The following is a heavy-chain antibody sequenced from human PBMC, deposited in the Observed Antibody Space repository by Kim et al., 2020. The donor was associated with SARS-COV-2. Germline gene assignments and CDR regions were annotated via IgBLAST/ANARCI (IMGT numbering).Heavy chain of an antibody. CDR1: GYTFTSYY. CDR3: ARDKGPAAMFPYYYYYGMDV. CDR2: INPSGGST. Sequence: ASVKVSCKASGYTFTSYYMHWVRQAPGQGLEWMGIINPSGGSTSYAQKFQGRVTMTRDTSTSTVYMELSSLRSEDTAVYYCARDKGPAAMFPYYYYYGMDVWGQGTTVTVSS. V-gene: IGHV1-46*01. D-gene: IGHD2-2*01. J-gene: IGHJ6*02.